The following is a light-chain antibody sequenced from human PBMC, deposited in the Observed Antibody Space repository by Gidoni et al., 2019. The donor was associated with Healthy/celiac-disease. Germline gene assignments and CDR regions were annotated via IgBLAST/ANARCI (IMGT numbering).Light chain of an antibody. V-gene: IGKV1-39*01. CDR1: QSISSY. J-gene: IGKJ3*01. CDR3: QQSYSTPLT. Sequence: IHITQSPSSLSASVGDRVTIPWRASQSISSYLNWYQQKPGKAPKLLIYAASRLQSGVPSMFSGSGSGTDFTLTISSLQPEDFATYYCQQSYSTPLTFGPGTKVDIK. CDR2: AAS.